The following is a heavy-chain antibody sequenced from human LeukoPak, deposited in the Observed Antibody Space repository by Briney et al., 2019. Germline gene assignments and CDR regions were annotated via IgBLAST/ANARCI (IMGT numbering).Heavy chain of an antibody. CDR3: ARDPVPAVRYSGSYCDY. D-gene: IGHD1-26*01. CDR2: ISSSGSTI. Sequence: LSLTCAVYGGSFSGYYWSWIRQPPGKGLEWVSYISSSGSTIYYADSVKGRFTISRDNAKNSLYLQMNSLRAEDTAVYYCARDPVPAVRYSGSYCDYWGQGTLVTVSS. CDR1: GGSFSGYY. J-gene: IGHJ4*02. V-gene: IGHV3-11*01.